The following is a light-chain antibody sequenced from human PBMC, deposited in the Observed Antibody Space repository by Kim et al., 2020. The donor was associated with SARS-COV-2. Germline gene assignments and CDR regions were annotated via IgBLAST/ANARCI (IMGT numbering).Light chain of an antibody. J-gene: IGKJ3*01. CDR3: MQGTHWPFT. CDR1: RSLVYGDGNTY. V-gene: IGKV2-30*01. CDR2: KVS. Sequence: PASISCRSSRSLVYGDGNTYFNWFHQRPGHSPRRLIYKVSNRDSGVPDRFSGSGSGTDFTLKISRVEAEDVGVYYCMQGTHWPFTFGPGTKVDIK.